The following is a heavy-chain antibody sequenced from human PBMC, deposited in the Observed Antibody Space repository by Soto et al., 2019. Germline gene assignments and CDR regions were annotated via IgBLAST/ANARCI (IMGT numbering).Heavy chain of an antibody. J-gene: IGHJ3*02. Sequence: QVQLVQSGADVKKPGSSVKVSCKASGGTFSSYAISWVRQAPGQGLEWMGGIIPIFGTANYAQKFQGRVTITADESTSTAYMELSSLRSEDTAVYYCARDFNTYYYDSSGYNDAFDIWGQGTMVTVSS. CDR1: GGTFSSYA. V-gene: IGHV1-69*01. CDR2: IIPIFGTA. D-gene: IGHD3-22*01. CDR3: ARDFNTYYYDSSGYNDAFDI.